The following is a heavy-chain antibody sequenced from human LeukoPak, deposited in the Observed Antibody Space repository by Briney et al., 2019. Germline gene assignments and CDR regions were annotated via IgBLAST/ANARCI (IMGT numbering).Heavy chain of an antibody. Sequence: SETLSLTCTVSGGSISSYYWSWIRQPPGKGLEWIGYIYYSGSTNYNPSLKSRVTISVDTSKNQFSLKLSSVTAADTAVYYCARAIFGVVIINFDYWGQGTLVTVSS. CDR2: IYYSGST. J-gene: IGHJ4*02. CDR1: GGSISSYY. D-gene: IGHD3-3*01. CDR3: ARAIFGVVIINFDY. V-gene: IGHV4-59*01.